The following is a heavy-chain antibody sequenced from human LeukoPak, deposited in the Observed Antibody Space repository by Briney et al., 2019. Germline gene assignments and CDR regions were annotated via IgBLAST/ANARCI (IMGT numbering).Heavy chain of an antibody. J-gene: IGHJ6*03. D-gene: IGHD6-13*01. V-gene: IGHV4-61*02. CDR3: ARDGAAAGKGYYYMDV. CDR2: IYTSGST. CDR1: GGSINSGSYY. Sequence: SQTLCLTCTVSGGSINSGSYYWSWIRQPAGKGLEWIGRIYTSGSTNYNPSLKSRVTISVDTSKNQFSLKMSSVTAADTAVYYCARDGAAAGKGYYYMDVWGKGTTVTVSS.